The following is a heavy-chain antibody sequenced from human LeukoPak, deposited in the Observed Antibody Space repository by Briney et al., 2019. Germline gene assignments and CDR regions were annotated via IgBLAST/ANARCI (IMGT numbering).Heavy chain of an antibody. D-gene: IGHD4-17*01. CDR1: GFTFSSYS. V-gene: IGHV3-21*01. CDR3: ARDGSNDYGDYVFDV. Sequence: PGGSLRLSCAASGFTFSSYSMNWVRQAPGKGLEWVSSISSSSSYIYYADSVKGRFTISRDNAKNSLYLQMKSLRAEDTAVYYCARDGSNDYGDYVFDVWGQGTLVTVSS. J-gene: IGHJ4*02. CDR2: ISSSSSYI.